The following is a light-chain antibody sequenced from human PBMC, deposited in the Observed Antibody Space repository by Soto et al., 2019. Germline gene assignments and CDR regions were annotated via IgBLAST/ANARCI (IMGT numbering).Light chain of an antibody. CDR2: TAS. CDR3: QQSYSRPRT. J-gene: IGKJ1*01. Sequence: DIQITQSPSSLSAYVGDRVTITCRASQSISSYLNWYQQKPGKAPNLLIYTASSLESGVPSRFSGSGSGTDFTLTISSLQPEDFATYFCQQSYSRPRTLGQGTKVDIK. V-gene: IGKV1-39*01. CDR1: QSISSY.